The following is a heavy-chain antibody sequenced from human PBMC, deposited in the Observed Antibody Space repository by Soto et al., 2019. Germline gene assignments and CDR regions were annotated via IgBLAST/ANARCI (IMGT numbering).Heavy chain of an antibody. Sequence: QVQLVESGGGLVEPGGFLRLSCAASGFTFSDYYMSWIRQAPGKVLEWVSYISSSGTSIYYADSVKGRFTIARDNAKKSLYLQMSSLRAEDTAVYYCARDGISATYNYYYYGFDVWGQGTTVTVSS. J-gene: IGHJ6*02. D-gene: IGHD6-13*01. CDR1: GFTFSDYY. CDR3: ARDGISATYNYYYYGFDV. V-gene: IGHV3-11*01. CDR2: ISSSGTSI.